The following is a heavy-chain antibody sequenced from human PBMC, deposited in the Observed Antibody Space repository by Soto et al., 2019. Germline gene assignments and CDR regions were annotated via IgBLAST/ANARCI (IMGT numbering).Heavy chain of an antibody. Sequence: ASVKVSCKASGYTFTSYGISWVRQAPGQGLEWMGWISAYNGNTNYAQKLQGRVTMTTDTSTSTAYMELRSLRSDDTAVYYCARESRRECSGGSCYSKSVYYYYGMDVWGQGTTVTVSS. CDR3: ARESRRECSGGSCYSKSVYYYYGMDV. CDR1: GYTFTSYG. CDR2: ISAYNGNT. D-gene: IGHD2-15*01. J-gene: IGHJ6*02. V-gene: IGHV1-18*01.